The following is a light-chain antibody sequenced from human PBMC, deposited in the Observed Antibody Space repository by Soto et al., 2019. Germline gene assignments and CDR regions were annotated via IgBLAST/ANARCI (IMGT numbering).Light chain of an antibody. J-gene: IGLJ1*01. CDR1: SSDLGGYNY. V-gene: IGLV2-8*01. Sequence: QSALTQPPSASGSPGQSVTISCTGSSSDLGGYNYVSWYQQHPGKAPKLMIYEVSKRPSGVPDRFSGSKSGNTASLTVSGLQAEDEADYYCSSYAGSFYVFGTGTKVTVL. CDR2: EVS. CDR3: SSYAGSFYV.